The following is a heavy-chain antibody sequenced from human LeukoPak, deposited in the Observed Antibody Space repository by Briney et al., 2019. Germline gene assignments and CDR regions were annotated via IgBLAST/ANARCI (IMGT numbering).Heavy chain of an antibody. V-gene: IGHV1-2*02. CDR2: INPNSGAT. J-gene: IGHJ4*02. Sequence: ASVKVSCKASGYTFSDYYMHWVRQAPGQGLEWMGWINPNSGATNYAQKLQGRVTMTTDTSTSTAYMELRSLRSDDTAVYYCARDQEYYYDSSGPLGFDYWGQGTLVTVSS. CDR3: ARDQEYYYDSSGPLGFDY. CDR1: GYTFSDYY. D-gene: IGHD3-22*01.